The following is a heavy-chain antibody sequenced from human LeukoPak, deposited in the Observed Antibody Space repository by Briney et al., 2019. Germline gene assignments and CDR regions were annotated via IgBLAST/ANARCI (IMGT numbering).Heavy chain of an antibody. CDR3: ARHPAAAPTGFYGVDV. CDR2: IYYSGST. J-gene: IGHJ6*02. Sequence: SQTLSLTCTVSGGSISSGDYYWSWIRQPPGKGLEWIGYIYYSGSTYYNPSLKSRVTISVDTSKNQFSLKLSSVTAADTAVYYCARHPAAAPTGFYGVDVWGLGTTVTVSS. V-gene: IGHV4-30-4*01. D-gene: IGHD6-13*01. CDR1: GGSISSGDYY.